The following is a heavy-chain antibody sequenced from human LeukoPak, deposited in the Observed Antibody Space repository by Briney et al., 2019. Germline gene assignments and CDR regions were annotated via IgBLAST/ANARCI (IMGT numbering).Heavy chain of an antibody. V-gene: IGHV3-53*04. D-gene: IGHD5-24*01. CDR3: ARDMASTGDY. J-gene: IGHJ4*02. Sequence: GGSLRLSCAASGFTVSSNYMSWARQAPGKGLEWVSVIYSGGSTYYADSVKGRFTISRHNSKNTPYLQMNSLRAEDTAVYYCARDMASTGDYWGQGTLVTVSS. CDR2: IYSGGST. CDR1: GFTVSSNY.